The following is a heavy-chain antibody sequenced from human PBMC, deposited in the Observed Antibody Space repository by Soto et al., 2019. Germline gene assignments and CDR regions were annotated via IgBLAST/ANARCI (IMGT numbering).Heavy chain of an antibody. Sequence: EVQLVETGGGLIQPGGSLRLSCAASGFTVSSNYMSWVRQAPGKGLEWVSVIYSGGSTYYADSVKGRFTISRDNSKNTLYLKMNSLRAEDTAVYYCARTFHTRGPGGWGQGTLVTVSS. CDR1: GFTVSSNY. CDR3: ARTFHTRGPGG. CDR2: IYSGGST. D-gene: IGHD3-10*01. V-gene: IGHV3-53*02. J-gene: IGHJ4*02.